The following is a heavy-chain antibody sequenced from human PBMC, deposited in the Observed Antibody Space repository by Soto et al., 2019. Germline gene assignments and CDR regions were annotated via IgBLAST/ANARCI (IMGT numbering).Heavy chain of an antibody. D-gene: IGHD2-2*01. CDR2: IYSGGST. J-gene: IGHJ6*02. CDR3: ARGTLVVPAAYPLDYSMDV. CDR1: GFTVSSNY. V-gene: IGHV3-53*01. Sequence: PGGSLRLSCAASGFTVSSNYMSWVRQAPGKGLEWVSVIYSGGSTYYADSVKGRFTISRDNSKNTLYLQMNSLRAEDTAVYYCARGTLVVPAAYPLDYSMDVWGQGTTVTVSS.